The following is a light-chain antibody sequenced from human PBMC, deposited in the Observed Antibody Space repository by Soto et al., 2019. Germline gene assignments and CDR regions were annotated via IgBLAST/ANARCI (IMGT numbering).Light chain of an antibody. CDR1: QSVGSN. CDR2: SAS. V-gene: IGKV3-15*01. CDR3: QQYDNWLT. J-gene: IGKJ4*01. Sequence: ERVMTQSPATLSVSPGERATLSCRASQSVGSNLAWYQRKPGQAPRLLIYSASTRSNDVPARFSGSGSGTEFTLTISSLQSEDFAFYFCQQYDNWLTFGGGNKLEIK.